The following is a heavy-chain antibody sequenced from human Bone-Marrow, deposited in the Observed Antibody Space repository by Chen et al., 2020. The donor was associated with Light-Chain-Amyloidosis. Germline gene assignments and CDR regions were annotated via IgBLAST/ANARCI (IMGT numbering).Heavy chain of an antibody. CDR3: TTDGRTDY. V-gene: IGHV3-15*01. J-gene: IGHJ4*02. CDR2: IKSDADGGTT. Sequence: GGLVKPGGSLRLSCAAAGFTFSGAWMSWVRQAPGKGLEWLGRIKSDADGGTTDYAAPVQGRFSISRDDSKKTLYLQMSSLKIEDTAMYYCTTDGRTDYWGQGTLVTVSS. CDR1: GFTFSGAW.